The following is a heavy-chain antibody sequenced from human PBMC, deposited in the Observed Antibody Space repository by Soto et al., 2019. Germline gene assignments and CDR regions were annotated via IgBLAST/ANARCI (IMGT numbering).Heavy chain of an antibody. J-gene: IGHJ3*02. V-gene: IGHV4-4*02. Sequence: QVQLQESGPGLVKPSGTLSLTCTVSGASISSNNWWTWVRQPPGKGLGWIGKISQSGRANYNPSLRVRGRMPIDKSKNLLYLKVNYVKAADTAVYYCARVQDGDDFDMWGQGTMVTFSS. CDR1: GASISSNNW. CDR3: ARVQDGDDFDM. CDR2: ISQSGRA.